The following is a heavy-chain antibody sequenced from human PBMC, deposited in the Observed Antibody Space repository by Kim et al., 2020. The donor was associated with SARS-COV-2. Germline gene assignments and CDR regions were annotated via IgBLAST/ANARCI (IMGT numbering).Heavy chain of an antibody. J-gene: IGHJ3*02. D-gene: IGHD2-2*01. CDR3: ASDGVYCSSTSCPGYAFDI. CDR2: IKQDGSEK. V-gene: IGHV3-7*01. CDR1: GFTFSSYW. Sequence: GGSLRLSCAASGFTFSSYWMSWVRQAPGKGLEWVANIKQDGSEKYYVDSVKGRFTISRDNAKNSLYLQMNSLRAEDTAVYYCASDGVYCSSTSCPGYAFDIWGQGTMVTVSS.